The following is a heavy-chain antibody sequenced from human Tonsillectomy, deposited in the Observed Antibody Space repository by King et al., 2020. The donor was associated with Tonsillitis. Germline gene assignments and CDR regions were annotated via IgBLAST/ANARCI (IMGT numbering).Heavy chain of an antibody. D-gene: IGHD5-24*01. CDR1: GFTFSSYD. V-gene: IGHV3-33*05. Sequence: VQLVESGGGVVQPGRSLRLSCAASGFTFSSYDMHWVRQAPGKGLEWVAVISYDGSNKYYADSVQGRFTISRENSKNTLYLQMHSLRAEDTAVYYCARDRDGYIFDYWGQGTLVTVSS. CDR3: ARDRDGYIFDY. J-gene: IGHJ4*02. CDR2: ISYDGSNK.